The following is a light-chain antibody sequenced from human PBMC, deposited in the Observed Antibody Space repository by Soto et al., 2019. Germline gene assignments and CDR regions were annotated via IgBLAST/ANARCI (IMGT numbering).Light chain of an antibody. J-gene: IGKJ2*01. V-gene: IGKV2-30*02. CDR2: QVS. CDR3: LQATDLPHT. Sequence: DVVLTQSPLSLSVTLGQPASISCGSSRSLVHSDGNIYLIWFQQRPGQSPRRLIYQVSNRDSGVPDRFSGSGSVTDFTLKISRVEAEDVGVYYWLQATDLPHTFGQGTKVDIK. CDR1: RSLVHSDGNIY.